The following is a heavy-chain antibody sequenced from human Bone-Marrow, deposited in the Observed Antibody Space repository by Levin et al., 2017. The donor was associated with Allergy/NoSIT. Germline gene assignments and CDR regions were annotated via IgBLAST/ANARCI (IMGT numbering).Heavy chain of an antibody. Sequence: PGASVKVSCAASGFTFSSYGMHWVRQAPGKGLEWVAVISYDGSNKYYADSVKGRFTISRDNSKNTLYLQMNSLRAEDTAVYYCAKIYYGSGSYYNPGNAFDIWGQGTMVTVSS. V-gene: IGHV3-30*18. CDR2: ISYDGSNK. CDR3: AKIYYGSGSYYNPGNAFDI. D-gene: IGHD3-10*01. CDR1: GFTFSSYG. J-gene: IGHJ3*02.